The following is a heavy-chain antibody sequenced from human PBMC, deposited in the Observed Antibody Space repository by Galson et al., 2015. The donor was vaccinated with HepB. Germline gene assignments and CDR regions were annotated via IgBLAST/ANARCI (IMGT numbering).Heavy chain of an antibody. CDR1: AFTFDDST. V-gene: IGHV3-9*01. Sequence: SLRLSCADSAFTFDDSTMHWVRQAPGKGLGWVPGISWNSDRIGYADSVKGRFTISRDNAKNSLYLQMHSLRAEDTALYYCANYRSGWGFDYWGQGPLVTVSS. CDR3: ANYRSGWGFDY. CDR2: ISWNSDRI. D-gene: IGHD6-19*01. J-gene: IGHJ4*02.